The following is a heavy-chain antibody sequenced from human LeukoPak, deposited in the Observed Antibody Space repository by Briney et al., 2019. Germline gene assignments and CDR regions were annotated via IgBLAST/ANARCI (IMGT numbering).Heavy chain of an antibody. CDR3: AKVPTDYENSGPVD. CDR1: EFTFRSYA. CDR2: ISGSGGIT. Sequence: PGGSLRLSCAASEFTFRSYAMSWVRQAPGKGLEWVSGISGSGGITYYAESLRGRSTISRDNSKNTLYLQMYSLRAEDTAMYYCAKVPTDYENSGPVDWGQGTLVTVSP. D-gene: IGHD3-22*01. V-gene: IGHV3-23*01. J-gene: IGHJ4*02.